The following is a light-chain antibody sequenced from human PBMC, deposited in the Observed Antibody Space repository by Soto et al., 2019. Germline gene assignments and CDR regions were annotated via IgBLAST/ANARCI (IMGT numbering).Light chain of an antibody. Sequence: SALAQPASVSGSPGQSITISCTGISSDVGGYNYVSWYQQHPGKAPKLMIYEVSNRPSGVSNRFSGSKSGNTASLTISGLQAVDEADYYCTSYTSISLYVFGTGTKVTVL. CDR1: SSDVGGYNY. J-gene: IGLJ1*01. V-gene: IGLV2-14*01. CDR2: EVS. CDR3: TSYTSISLYV.